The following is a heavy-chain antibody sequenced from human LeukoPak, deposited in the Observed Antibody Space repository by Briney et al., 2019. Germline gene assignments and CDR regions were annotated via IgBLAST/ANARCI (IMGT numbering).Heavy chain of an antibody. J-gene: IGHJ4*02. CDR2: IKSQTAGGTA. V-gene: IGHV3-15*01. D-gene: IGHD1/OR15-1a*01. Sequence: KPGGSLRLSCAASGFTFSNAWMSWVRQAPGKGLEWVGRIKSQTAGGTADYAAPVKGRFTISRDDSKNTLYLQMNSLKTEDTAVYYCTAVIRTGTLDYWGQGTLVTVSS. CDR1: GFTFSNAW. CDR3: TAVIRTGTLDY.